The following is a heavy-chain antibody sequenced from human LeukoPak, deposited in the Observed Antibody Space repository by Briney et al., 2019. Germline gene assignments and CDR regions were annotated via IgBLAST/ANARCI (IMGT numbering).Heavy chain of an antibody. D-gene: IGHD6-19*01. CDR1: AFTFSKYW. J-gene: IGHJ6*02. V-gene: IGHV3-21*01. Sequence: PGGSLRLSCEASAFTFSKYWMNWVRQAPGKGLEWVSSISSSSSYIYYADSVKGRFTISRDNAKNILFLQMNSLRAEDTAVYYCVRGGGCSGSPMRYGTDVWGQGTTVTVSS. CDR2: ISSSSSYI. CDR3: VRGGGCSGSPMRYGTDV.